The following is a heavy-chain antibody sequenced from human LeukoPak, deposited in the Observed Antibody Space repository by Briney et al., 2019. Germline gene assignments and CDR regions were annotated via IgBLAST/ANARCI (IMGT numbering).Heavy chain of an antibody. J-gene: IGHJ6*03. CDR1: GFTFDDYA. CDR3: AKDFGLDYGSGLKRHYYMDV. Sequence: PGGSLRLSCAASGFTFDDYAMHWVRQAPGKGLEWVSLISWDGGSTYYADSVKGRFTISRDNSKNSLYLQMNSLRAEDTALYYCAKDFGLDYGSGLKRHYYMDVWGKGTTVTVSS. CDR2: ISWDGGST. D-gene: IGHD3-10*01. V-gene: IGHV3-43D*03.